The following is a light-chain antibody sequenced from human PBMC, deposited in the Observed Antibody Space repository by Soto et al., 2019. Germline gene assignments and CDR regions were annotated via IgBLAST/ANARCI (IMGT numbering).Light chain of an antibody. V-gene: IGLV2-14*03. CDR2: DVS. Sequence: QSALTQPASVSGSPGQSITISCTGTSSDVGGYNYVSWYQQHPGKAPKFMIYDVSNRPSGVSDRFSGSKSGNTASLTISGLQAEDEDDYYCSSYASDNTVGFGGGTKLTVL. CDR3: SSYASDNTVG. CDR1: SSDVGGYNY. J-gene: IGLJ2*01.